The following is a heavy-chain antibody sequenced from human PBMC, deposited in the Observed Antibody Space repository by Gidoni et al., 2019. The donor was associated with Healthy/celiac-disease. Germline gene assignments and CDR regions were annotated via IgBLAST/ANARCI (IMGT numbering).Heavy chain of an antibody. D-gene: IGHD3-3*01. V-gene: IGHV3-33*01. Sequence: QVQLVEPGGVVVQPGRSLRLPRAASGFTFICSGMHWVRQAPGKGLEWVAVIWYDGSNKYYADSVKGRFTISRDNSKNTLYLQMNSLRAEDTAVYYCARDRGITIFGVVSAFDIWGPGTMVTVSS. CDR3: ARDRGITIFGVVSAFDI. CDR1: GFTFICSG. J-gene: IGHJ3*02. CDR2: IWYDGSNK.